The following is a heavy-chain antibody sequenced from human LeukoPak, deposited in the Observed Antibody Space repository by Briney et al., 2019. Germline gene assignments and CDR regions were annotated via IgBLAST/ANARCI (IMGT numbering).Heavy chain of an antibody. CDR1: GFTFSSHG. V-gene: IGHV3-30*18. J-gene: IGHJ6*02. CDR3: AKDRLTEAYGMEV. CDR2: IRNDGSHK. Sequence: PGRSLRLSCAASGFTFSSHGMHWVRQAPGKGLEWVAVIRNDGSHKYYGGSVKGRFTISRDNSKDTLYLQINSLRPEDTAVYYCAKDRLTEAYGMEVWGQGTTVTVSS.